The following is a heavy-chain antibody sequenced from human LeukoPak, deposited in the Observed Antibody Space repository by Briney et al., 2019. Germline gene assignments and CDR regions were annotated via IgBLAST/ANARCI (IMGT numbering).Heavy chain of an antibody. D-gene: IGHD3-22*01. CDR3: ARDYYDSSGYYYDAFDI. V-gene: IGHV1-2*02. CDR1: GYTFTGYY. Sequence: ASVKVSCKASGYTFTGYYMHWVRQAPGQGLEWMGWINPNSGGTNYAQKFQGRVTMTRDTSTSTAYMELRSLRSDDTAVYYCARDYYDSSGYYYDAFDIWGQGTMVTVSS. CDR2: INPNSGGT. J-gene: IGHJ3*02.